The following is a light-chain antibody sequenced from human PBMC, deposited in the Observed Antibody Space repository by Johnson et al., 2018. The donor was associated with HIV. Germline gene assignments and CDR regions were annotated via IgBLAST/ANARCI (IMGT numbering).Light chain of an antibody. CDR2: ENN. Sequence: QSVLTQPPSVSAAPGQKVTISCSGSSSNIGNNYVSWYQQLPGTAPKLLICENNKRPSGIPDRFSGSKSGTSATLGITGLQTGDEADYYCGTWDSSLIIFVFGTVTKVTVL. J-gene: IGLJ1*01. CDR1: SSNIGNNY. V-gene: IGLV1-51*02. CDR3: GTWDSSLIIFV.